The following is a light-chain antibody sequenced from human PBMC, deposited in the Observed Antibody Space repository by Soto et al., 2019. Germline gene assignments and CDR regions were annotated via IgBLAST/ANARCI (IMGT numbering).Light chain of an antibody. CDR2: DTS. Sequence: EVVMTQSPDTLSVSPADGATLSCRASQNVHSDLAWYQQKPGQAPRLVIYDTSTRATDIPVRFTGGGSGTEFTLTISSLKSEDFAVYYCQQYNNWPLTFGGGTKVEIK. CDR1: QNVHSD. J-gene: IGKJ4*01. CDR3: QQYNNWPLT. V-gene: IGKV3-15*01.